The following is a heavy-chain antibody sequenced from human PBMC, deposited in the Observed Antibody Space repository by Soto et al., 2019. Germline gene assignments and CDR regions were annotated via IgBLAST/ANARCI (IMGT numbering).Heavy chain of an antibody. D-gene: IGHD3-16*01. J-gene: IGHJ6*02. Sequence: QVQLVQSGDEVRKPGCSVKVSCKASGYIFVNYGIAWVRQAPGQGLEWMGWSSPYSGNTHYASKVQGRLTMTTDTSTSTAYMDLGSLTSDDTAVYYCAIVDNYVKPTPQDVWGQGTTVTVSS. V-gene: IGHV1-18*01. CDR3: AIVDNYVKPTPQDV. CDR2: SSPYSGNT. CDR1: GYIFVNYG.